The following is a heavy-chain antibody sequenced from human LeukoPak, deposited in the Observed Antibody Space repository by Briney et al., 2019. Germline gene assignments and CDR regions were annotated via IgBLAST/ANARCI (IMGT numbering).Heavy chain of an antibody. J-gene: IGHJ3*02. V-gene: IGHV1-69*04. D-gene: IGHD3-16*01. CDR1: GGTFSSYA. CDR3: GRALIMRVFNT. CDR2: IIPILGIA. Sequence: GSSVKVSCKASGGTFSSYAISWVRQAPGQGLEWMGRIIPILGIANYAQKFQGRVTITADKSTSTAYMELSSLRSEDTAVYYCGRALIMRVFNTWGKGKMVTVS.